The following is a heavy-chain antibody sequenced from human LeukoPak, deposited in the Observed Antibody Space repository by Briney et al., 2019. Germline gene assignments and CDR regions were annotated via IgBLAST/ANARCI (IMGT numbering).Heavy chain of an antibody. D-gene: IGHD4-17*01. CDR1: GDSISSGDYY. V-gene: IGHV4-30-4*01. Sequence: TSETLSLTCSVSGDSISSGDYYWSWIRQPLGKGLEWIGYIYYSGSTYYNPSLKSRVTISVDTSKNQFSLKLSSVTAADTAVYYCARDPGDRFDYWGQGTLVTVSS. CDR2: IYYSGST. CDR3: ARDPGDRFDY. J-gene: IGHJ4*02.